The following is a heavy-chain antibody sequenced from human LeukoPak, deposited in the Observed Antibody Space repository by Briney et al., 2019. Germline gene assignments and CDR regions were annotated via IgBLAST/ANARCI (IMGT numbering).Heavy chain of an antibody. CDR3: AKDGLSVPDHFDY. J-gene: IGHJ4*02. CDR2: MWFDGRDQ. D-gene: IGHD3-16*02. Sequence: PGRSLRLSCAASGITFSSHGMHWVRQAPGKGLEWVAYMWFDGRDQDYADSVKGRFTISRDNSKNTLYLQMNSLRGEDTALYYCAKDGLSVPDHFDYWGQGTLVTVSS. V-gene: IGHV3-33*03. CDR1: GITFSSHG.